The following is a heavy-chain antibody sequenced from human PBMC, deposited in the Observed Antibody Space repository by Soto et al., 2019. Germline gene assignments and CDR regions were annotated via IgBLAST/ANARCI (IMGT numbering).Heavy chain of an antibody. V-gene: IGHV3-48*02. CDR2: ISYDSETT. D-gene: IGHD3-3*01. J-gene: IGHJ6*02. CDR3: ARLYYDYV. CDR1: GYTFSTYS. Sequence: PGCSPKLSCAACGYTFSTYSMNWVRQAPGKGLEWVAYISYDSETTSYADSVKGRFTISRDDAKNSLYLQMNSLRDEDSAIYYCARLYYDYVWGQGTTVTVSS.